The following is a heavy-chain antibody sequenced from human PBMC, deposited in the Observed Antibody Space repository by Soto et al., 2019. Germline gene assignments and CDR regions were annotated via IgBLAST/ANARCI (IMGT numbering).Heavy chain of an antibody. V-gene: IGHV3-74*01. CDR3: ARDLPGG. CDR1: GFSFSSIW. CDR2: INTDGSST. Sequence: EVQLVESGGGLVQPGGSLRVSCAASGFSFSSIWMHWVHQAPGKGLLWVSRINTDGSSTSYADSVKGRFTISRDNTKNTLYLQMNSLRAEDTAVYYCARDLPGGWGQGTMVTVSS. J-gene: IGHJ3*01.